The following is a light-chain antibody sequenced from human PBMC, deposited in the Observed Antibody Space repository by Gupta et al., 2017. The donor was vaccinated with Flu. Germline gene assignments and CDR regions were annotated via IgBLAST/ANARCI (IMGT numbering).Light chain of an antibody. J-gene: IGKJ2*03. Sequence: EIVLTQSPGTLSLSPGERATLSCRASQSVSSSYLAWYQQKPGQAPRLLIYGASSRATGIPDRFSGSGSGTDFTLTISRLEPEDFAVYYCQQDCSSPRSFGQGTKLEIK. CDR3: QQDCSSPRS. CDR1: QSVSSSY. V-gene: IGKV3-20*01. CDR2: GAS.